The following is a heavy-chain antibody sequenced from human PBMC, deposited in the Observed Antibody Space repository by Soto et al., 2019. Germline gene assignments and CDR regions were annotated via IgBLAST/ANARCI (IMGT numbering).Heavy chain of an antibody. CDR3: VRESAVAADC. J-gene: IGHJ4*02. D-gene: IGHD6-19*01. CDR1: GFTFDSHW. V-gene: IGHV3-74*01. Sequence: ESGGVLVQPGGSLRLSCVASGFTFDSHWMHWVRQAPGEGLVWVSRIKTDGYAAAYADSVKGRFTISRDNTKTTVYLQMNSLRAEDTAVYFCVRESAVAADCWGQGTLVTVSS. CDR2: IKTDGYAA.